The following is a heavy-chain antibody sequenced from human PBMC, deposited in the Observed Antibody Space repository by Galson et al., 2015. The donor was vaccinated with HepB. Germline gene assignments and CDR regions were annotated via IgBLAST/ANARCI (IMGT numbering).Heavy chain of an antibody. CDR2: IFSNDEK. CDR3: ARMSPARVWGGYYIPRMWAFDI. V-gene: IGHV2-26*01. CDR1: GFSLSTSGVG. D-gene: IGHD3-3*01. J-gene: IGHJ3*02. Sequence: PALVKPTQTLTLTCTFSGFSLSTSGVGVGWIRQPPGKALEWLAHIFSNDEKSYSTSLKSRLTISKDTSKSQVVLTMTNMDPVDTATYYCARMSPARVWGGYYIPRMWAFDIWGQGTMVTVSS.